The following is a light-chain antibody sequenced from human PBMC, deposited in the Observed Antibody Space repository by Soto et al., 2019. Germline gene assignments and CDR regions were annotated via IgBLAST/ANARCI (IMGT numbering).Light chain of an antibody. CDR3: QQRSNSPPWIT. V-gene: IGKV3D-20*02. CDR2: GAS. Sequence: EIVMTQSPATLSVSPGERATLSCRASQSVSSNLAWYQQKPGQAPRLLIYGASSRATGIPDRFSGSGSGTDFTLTISRLEPEDFAIYYCQQRSNSPPWITFGQGTRLEIK. J-gene: IGKJ5*01. CDR1: QSVSSN.